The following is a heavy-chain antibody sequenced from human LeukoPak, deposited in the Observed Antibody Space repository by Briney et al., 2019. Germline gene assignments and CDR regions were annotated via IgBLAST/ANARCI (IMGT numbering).Heavy chain of an antibody. CDR2: IYYTGPT. V-gene: IGHV4-39*07. Sequence: PSETLSLTCTVSGVSISTSRYYWGWIRQPPGKGLEWIGNIYYTGPTYYNPSLKSRVTISIDTSKNQFSLKLSSVTAADTAVYYCARDARGSSGWYFDLWGRGTLVTVSS. J-gene: IGHJ2*01. CDR1: GVSISTSRYY. D-gene: IGHD3-10*01. CDR3: ARDARGSSGWYFDL.